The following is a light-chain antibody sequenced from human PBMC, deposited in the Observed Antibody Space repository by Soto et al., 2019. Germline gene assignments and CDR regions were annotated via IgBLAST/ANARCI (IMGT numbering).Light chain of an antibody. CDR3: QEYGSSRT. V-gene: IGKV3-20*01. J-gene: IGKJ1*01. CDR2: GAY. Sequence: EIVLTQSPGTLSLSPGERATLSCRASQSVTSSYLAWYQQKPGQAPRLLIYGAYNRATGIPTRFSGSGSGTAFNLSISRLEHEDVAVYYCQEYGSSRTFGLGTKVEIK. CDR1: QSVTSSY.